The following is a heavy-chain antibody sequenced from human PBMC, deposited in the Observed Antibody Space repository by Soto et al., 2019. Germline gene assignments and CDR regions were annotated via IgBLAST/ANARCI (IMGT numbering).Heavy chain of an antibody. CDR1: GYTFPSHY. CDR2: INPSGGST. V-gene: IGHV1-46*01. J-gene: IGHJ4*02. CDR3: ARPTSSSWYYFDY. Sequence: ASVKVPCKASGYTFPSHYMHWVRQAPGQGLEWMGIINPSGGSTSYAQKFQGRVTMTRDTSTSTVYMELSSLRSEDTAVYYCARPTSSSWYYFDYWGQGTLVTVSS. D-gene: IGHD6-13*01.